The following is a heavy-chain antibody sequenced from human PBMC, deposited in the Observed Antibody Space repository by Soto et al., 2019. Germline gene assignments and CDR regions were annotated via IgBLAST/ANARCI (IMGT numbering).Heavy chain of an antibody. CDR3: ARVNSSSWYGWHYGMDV. CDR1: GDSVSSNSAA. CDR2: TYYRSKWYN. Sequence: PSQTLSLTCAISGDSVSSNSAAWNWIRQSPSRGLEWLGRTYYRSKWYNDYAVSVKSRITINPDASKNQFPLQLNSVTPEDTAVYYCARVNSSSWYGWHYGMDVWGQGTTVTVSS. D-gene: IGHD6-13*01. J-gene: IGHJ6*02. V-gene: IGHV6-1*01.